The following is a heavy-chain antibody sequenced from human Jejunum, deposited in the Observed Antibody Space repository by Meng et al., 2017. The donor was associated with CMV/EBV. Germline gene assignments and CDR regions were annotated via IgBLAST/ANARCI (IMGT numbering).Heavy chain of an antibody. D-gene: IGHD3-10*01. Sequence: TVSGASVSSSSYYWNWIRQHPGKDLEWIGYIYYTGGTYYNPSLKSRISMSVDTSKNQFSLKLTSVTAADTAVYYCAREYGSGYPPDYWGQGTLVTVSS. CDR3: AREYGSGYPPDY. V-gene: IGHV4-31*03. CDR1: GASVSSSSYY. J-gene: IGHJ1*01. CDR2: IYYTGGT.